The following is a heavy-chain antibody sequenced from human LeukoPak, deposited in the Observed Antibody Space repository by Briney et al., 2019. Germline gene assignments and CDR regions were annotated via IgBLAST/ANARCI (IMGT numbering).Heavy chain of an antibody. D-gene: IGHD3-22*01. Sequence: GGSLRLSCAASGFIFSSYAMGWGRQAPGKGLEWVSAISGSGGSTYYADSVKGRFTISRDNSKNTLYLQMNSLRAEDLSVFTAAKSAYYYDTSDYLTNVSFDYWGQGTLVTVSS. J-gene: IGHJ4*02. CDR1: GFIFSSYA. CDR3: AKSAYYYDTSDYLTNVSFDY. V-gene: IGHV3-23*01. CDR2: ISGSGGST.